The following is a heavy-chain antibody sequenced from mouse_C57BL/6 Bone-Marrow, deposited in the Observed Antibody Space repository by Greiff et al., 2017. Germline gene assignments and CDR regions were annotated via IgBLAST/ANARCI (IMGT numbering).Heavy chain of an antibody. J-gene: IGHJ3*01. CDR2: IFPGCGST. CDR1: GYTFTSHW. D-gene: IGHD2-4*01. CDR3: ARGYDYDVEFAY. V-gene: IGHV1-56*01. Sequence: QVQLQQSGPELVRPGASVKISCKAPGYTFTSHWMPWVRQRPGQGLEWIGEIFPGCGSTYYNEKFKGKATLTVDTSSFTGYMQLSSLTSEDSAVYFCARGYDYDVEFAYWGQGTLVTVSA.